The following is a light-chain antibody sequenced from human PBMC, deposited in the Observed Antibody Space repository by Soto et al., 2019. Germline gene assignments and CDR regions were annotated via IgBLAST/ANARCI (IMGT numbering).Light chain of an antibody. J-gene: IGLJ2*01. CDR2: ECS. CDR3: CSFSVANSRAN. V-gene: IGLV2-23*01. Sequence: QSALTQPASVSGSPGQSITISCTGTSSDVGSDKLVSWYQQHPGKAPKLMIYECSKRPSGVSDRFSGSKSGNTASLTISELQSEAESNYYSCSFSVANSRANFVGGTRVTV. CDR1: SSDVGSDKL.